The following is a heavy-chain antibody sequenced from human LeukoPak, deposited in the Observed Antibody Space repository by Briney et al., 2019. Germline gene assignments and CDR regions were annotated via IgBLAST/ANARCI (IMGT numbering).Heavy chain of an antibody. V-gene: IGHV5-51*01. Sequence: GESLKISCKGSGYNFNTYWVAWVRQLPGKGLEWMGIIRPMNSDMRYSPSFQGQVTISADKSISTAYLQWSSLKASDTAMYYCARHPFGGRFAGYSSGWYSSWGQGTLVTVSS. D-gene: IGHD6-19*01. CDR2: IRPMNSDM. J-gene: IGHJ5*02. CDR3: ARHPFGGRFAGYSSGWYSS. CDR1: GYNFNTYW.